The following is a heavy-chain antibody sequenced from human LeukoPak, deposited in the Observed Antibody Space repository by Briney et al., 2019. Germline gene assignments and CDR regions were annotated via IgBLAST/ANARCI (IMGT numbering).Heavy chain of an antibody. J-gene: IGHJ6*02. CDR2: ISAYNGNT. Sequence: ASVKVSCKASGYTFTSYGISWVRQAPGQGLEWMGWISAYNGNTNYAQKLQGRVTMTTDTSTRTAYMELRSLRSDDTAVYYCARDHYYGSGSYLQAPPDYYGMDVWGQGTTVTVSS. CDR3: ARDHYYGSGSYLQAPPDYYGMDV. D-gene: IGHD3-10*01. V-gene: IGHV1-18*01. CDR1: GYTFTSYG.